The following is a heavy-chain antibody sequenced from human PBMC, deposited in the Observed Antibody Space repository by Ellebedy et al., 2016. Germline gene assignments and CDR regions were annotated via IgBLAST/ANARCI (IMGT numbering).Heavy chain of an antibody. CDR3: ARLREDYGDYLNFDY. V-gene: IGHV1-18*01. J-gene: IGHJ4*02. CDR2: ISAYNGNT. D-gene: IGHD4-17*01. Sequence: ASVKVSCKASGYTFTSYGISWVRQAPGQGLEWMGWISAYNGNTNYAQKLQGRVTMTTDTSTSTAYMELRSLRSDDTAVYYCARLREDYGDYLNFDYWGQGTLVTVSS. CDR1: GYTFTSYG.